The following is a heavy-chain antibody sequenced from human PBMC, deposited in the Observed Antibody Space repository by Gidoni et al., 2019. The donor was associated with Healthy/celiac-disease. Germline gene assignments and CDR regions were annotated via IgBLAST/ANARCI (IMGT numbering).Heavy chain of an antibody. Sequence: QLPLQESGPGLVKPSEPLSLTCTVSDGSLISISYYWGWIRQPPGKGLEWIGSIYYSGSTYYNPSLKSRVTISVDTSKNQFSLKLSSVTAADTAVYYCASLEGNGPGAIDYWGQGTLVTVSS. CDR1: DGSLISISYY. CDR2: IYYSGST. V-gene: IGHV4-39*01. CDR3: ASLEGNGPGAIDY. J-gene: IGHJ4*02. D-gene: IGHD2-8*01.